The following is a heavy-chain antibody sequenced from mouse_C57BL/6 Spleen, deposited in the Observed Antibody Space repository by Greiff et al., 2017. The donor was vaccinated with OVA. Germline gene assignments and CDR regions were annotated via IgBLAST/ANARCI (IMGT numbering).Heavy chain of an antibody. CDR1: GYTFTDYY. CDR3: ARRGATVGDAMDY. D-gene: IGHD1-1*01. Sequence: EVQLQQSGPVLVKPGASVKMSCKASGYTFTDYYMNWVKQSHGKSLEWIGVINPYNGGTSYNQKFKGKATLTVDKSSSTADMALNSLTSEDSAVYYCARRGATVGDAMDYWGQGTSVTVAS. V-gene: IGHV1-19*01. J-gene: IGHJ4*01. CDR2: INPYNGGT.